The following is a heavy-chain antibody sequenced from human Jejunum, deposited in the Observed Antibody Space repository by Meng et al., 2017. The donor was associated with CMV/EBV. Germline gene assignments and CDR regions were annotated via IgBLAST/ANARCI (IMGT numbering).Heavy chain of an antibody. CDR1: GFTFTNSW. V-gene: IGHV3-7*01. Sequence: RLSFGAAGFTFTNSWMSWVRQAPGKGLEWVANIKYDGSEKYYVDSVKGRFTISRDNTKNLVFLQMNSLRVEDTAVYYCTTWRTPGYWGQGTLVTVSS. CDR3: TTWRTPGY. J-gene: IGHJ4*02. D-gene: IGHD1-14*01. CDR2: IKYDGSEK.